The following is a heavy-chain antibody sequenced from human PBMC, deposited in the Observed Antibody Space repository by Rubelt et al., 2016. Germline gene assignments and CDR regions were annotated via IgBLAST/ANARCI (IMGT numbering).Heavy chain of an antibody. D-gene: IGHD3-3*01. CDR2: ISAYNGNT. CDR1: GSTFTSYG. J-gene: IGHJ5*02. CDR3: ARSPRYDFEDNWFDP. Sequence: QVQLVQSGAEVKKPGASVKVSCKASGSTFTSYGISWVRQAPGQGLEWMGWISAYNGNTHYAQKLQGRVTMTTDTSTGTAYMELSSRRSEDTAVYYCARSPRYDFEDNWFDPWGQGTLVTVSS. V-gene: IGHV1-18*01.